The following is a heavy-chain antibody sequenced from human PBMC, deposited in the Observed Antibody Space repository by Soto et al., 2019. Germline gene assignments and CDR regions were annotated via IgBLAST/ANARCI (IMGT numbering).Heavy chain of an antibody. D-gene: IGHD6-13*01. Sequence: QVQLVESGGGVVQPGRSLRLSCAASGFTFSSYGMHWVRQAPGKGLEWVAVIWYDGSNKYYADSVKGRFTISRDNSKNTLYLQMNSLRAEDTAVYYCARDGIAAAAFDYWGQGTLVTVSS. CDR1: GFTFSSYG. CDR2: IWYDGSNK. J-gene: IGHJ4*02. V-gene: IGHV3-33*01. CDR3: ARDGIAAAAFDY.